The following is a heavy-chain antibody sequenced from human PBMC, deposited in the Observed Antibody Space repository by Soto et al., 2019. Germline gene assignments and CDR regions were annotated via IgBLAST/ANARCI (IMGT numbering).Heavy chain of an antibody. J-gene: IGHJ6*02. Sequence: ASVKVSCKASGYTFTSYAMHWVRQAPGQRLEWMGWINAGNGNTKYSQKFQGRVTITRDTSASTAYMELSSLRSEDTAVYYCARDRSYDNPQTHYYYYYGMDVWGQGTTVTVSS. D-gene: IGHD5-18*01. CDR2: INAGNGNT. CDR3: ARDRSYDNPQTHYYYYYGMDV. V-gene: IGHV1-3*01. CDR1: GYTFTSYA.